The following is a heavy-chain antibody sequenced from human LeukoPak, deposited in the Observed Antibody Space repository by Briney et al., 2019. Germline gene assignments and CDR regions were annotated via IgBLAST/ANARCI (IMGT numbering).Heavy chain of an antibody. V-gene: IGHV1-69*05. Sequence: GSSVKVSCKASGGTFSSYAISWVRQAPGQGLEWMGGIIPIFGTANYAQKFQGRVTITTDESTSTAYMELSSLRSEDTAVYYCARPLDFWSGYPVYAFDIWGQGTMVTVSS. CDR1: GGTFSSYA. CDR2: IIPIFGTA. CDR3: ARPLDFWSGYPVYAFDI. J-gene: IGHJ3*02. D-gene: IGHD3-3*01.